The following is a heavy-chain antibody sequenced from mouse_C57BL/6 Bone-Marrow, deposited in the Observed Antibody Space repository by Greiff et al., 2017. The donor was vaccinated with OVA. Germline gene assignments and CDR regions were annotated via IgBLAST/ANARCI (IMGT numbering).Heavy chain of an antibody. V-gene: IGHV1-59*01. CDR3: ARRGEGSYYFDY. CDR2: IDPSDSYT. Sequence: QVQLQQPGAELVRPGTSVKLSCKASGYTFTSYWMHWVKQRPGQGLEWIGVIDPSDSYTNYNQKFKGKATLTVDTSSSTAYMQLSSLTSEDSAVYSCARRGEGSYYFDYWGQGTTLTVSS. J-gene: IGHJ2*01. CDR1: GYTFTSYW.